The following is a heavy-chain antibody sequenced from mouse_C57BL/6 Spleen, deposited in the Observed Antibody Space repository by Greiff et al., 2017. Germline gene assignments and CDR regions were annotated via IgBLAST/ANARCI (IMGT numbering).Heavy chain of an antibody. D-gene: IGHD2-4*01. CDR3: SRSGYDYPDY. V-gene: IGHV14-2*01. J-gene: IGHJ2*01. Sequence: EVQLQQSGAELVKPGASVKLSCTASGFNITDYYMHWVKQRTEQGLEWIGRIDPEDGDTKYAPTFQGKATITADTSSNTAYLQRSSLTSEDTAVYYCSRSGYDYPDYWGQGTTRTVSS. CDR1: GFNITDYY. CDR2: IDPEDGDT.